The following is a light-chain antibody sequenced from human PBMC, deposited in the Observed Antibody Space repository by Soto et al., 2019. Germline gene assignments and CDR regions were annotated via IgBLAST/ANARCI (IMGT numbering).Light chain of an antibody. V-gene: IGKV3-20*01. CDR3: QQYGSSPLT. J-gene: IGKJ4*01. Sequence: EIVLTQSPGTLSLSPGERATLSCRASQSVSSSYLAWYQQKPGQAPRLLIYGASSRATGIPDRFSGSVSGTDFTLTISRLEREDFAVYYCQQYGSSPLTFGGGTKVDIK. CDR2: GAS. CDR1: QSVSSSY.